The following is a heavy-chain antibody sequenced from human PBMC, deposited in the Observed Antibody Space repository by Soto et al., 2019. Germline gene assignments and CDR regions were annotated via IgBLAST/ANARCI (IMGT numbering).Heavy chain of an antibody. CDR1: GGSISSGGYY. Sequence: QVQLQESGPGLVKPSQTLSLTCTVSGGSISSGGYYWTWIRQHHGKGLEWIGYIYYSGSTYYNPCLTILATISVDPSKNQFSLKLSSVTAADTAVYYCARSVLPWGQGTLVTVSS. J-gene: IGHJ5*02. CDR3: ARSVLP. V-gene: IGHV4-31*01. CDR2: IYYSGST.